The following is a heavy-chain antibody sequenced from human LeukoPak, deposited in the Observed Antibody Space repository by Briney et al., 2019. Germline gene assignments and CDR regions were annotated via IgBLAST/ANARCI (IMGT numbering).Heavy chain of an antibody. Sequence: GGTLRLSCAASGFTFSSYGMSWVRQAPGKGLEWVSAISGSGGSTYYADSVKGRFTISRDNSKNTLYLQMNSLRAEDTAVYYCAKVRHYYGSGSFTRGVNWFDPWGQGTLVTISS. CDR1: GFTFSSYG. CDR3: AKVRHYYGSGSFTRGVNWFDP. D-gene: IGHD3-10*01. J-gene: IGHJ5*02. CDR2: ISGSGGST. V-gene: IGHV3-23*01.